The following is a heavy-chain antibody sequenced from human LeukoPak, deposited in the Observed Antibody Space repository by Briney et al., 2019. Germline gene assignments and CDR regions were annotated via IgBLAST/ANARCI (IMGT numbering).Heavy chain of an antibody. CDR3: AREAVMPVAPVKIGTSDRRLYEYYGLDV. J-gene: IGHJ6*02. D-gene: IGHD1/OR15-1a*01. CDR1: GFTFDDYA. V-gene: IGHV3-9*01. Sequence: PGRSLRLSCAASGFTFDDYAMHWVRQAPGKGLEWVSGISWNSCSKGYADSVKARFTISRDNAKNSLYLQMNSLRAEDTALYYCAREAVMPVAPVKIGTSDRRLYEYYGLDVWGQGTTVTVS. CDR2: ISWNSCSK.